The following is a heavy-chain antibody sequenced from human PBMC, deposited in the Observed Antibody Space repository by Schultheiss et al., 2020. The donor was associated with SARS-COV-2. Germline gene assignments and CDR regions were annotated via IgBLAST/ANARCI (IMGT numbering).Heavy chain of an antibody. CDR3: ARVHCPNGVCRHEGQYYFGMDV. Sequence: GGSLRLSCAASGFSFNIYALHWVRQAPGKGLEWVAVMSYDGTIKYYADSVKGRFVISRDNSKNTLHLQMDSLRPEDTAVYYCARVHCPNGVCRHEGQYYFGMDVWGQGTTVTVSS. J-gene: IGHJ6*02. CDR1: GFSFNIYA. D-gene: IGHD2-8*01. CDR2: MSYDGTIK. V-gene: IGHV3-30*09.